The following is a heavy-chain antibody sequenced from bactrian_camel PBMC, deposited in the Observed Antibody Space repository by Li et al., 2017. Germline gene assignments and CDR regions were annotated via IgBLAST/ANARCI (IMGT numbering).Heavy chain of an antibody. Sequence: QLVESGGGLVQPGGSLRVSCVASGLPFSTYYMNWVRQAPGKGLEWVSAISRDGFPYYATPERGRFTISRDNDKNTLYLQLNSLESEDTAMYYCAARADWLTMNFWGQGTQVTVS. D-gene: IGHD4*01. V-gene: IGHV3S28*01. CDR1: GLPFSTYY. CDR2: ISRDGFP. J-gene: IGHJ4*01. CDR3: AARADWLTMNF.